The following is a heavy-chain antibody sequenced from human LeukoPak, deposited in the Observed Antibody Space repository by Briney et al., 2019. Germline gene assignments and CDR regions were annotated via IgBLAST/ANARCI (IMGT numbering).Heavy chain of an antibody. V-gene: IGHV1-2*02. CDR3: ARDGGSGWNLDY. J-gene: IGHJ4*02. Sequence: ASVKVSCKASGYTFTDYYMHWVRQAPGQGLAWMGWINPGSGATKNAQKFQGRVTMTRDTSISTAYMDLSRLTSDDTAVYYCARDGGSGWNLDYWGQGTLVTVSS. CDR1: GYTFTDYY. CDR2: INPGSGAT. D-gene: IGHD6-19*01.